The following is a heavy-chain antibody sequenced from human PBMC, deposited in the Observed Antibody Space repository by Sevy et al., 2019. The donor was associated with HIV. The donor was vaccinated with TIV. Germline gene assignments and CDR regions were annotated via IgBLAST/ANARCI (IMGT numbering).Heavy chain of an antibody. CDR3: VDFGVGLTTPSF. Sequence: GGSLRLSCAASGFTFSSYNIHWVRQAPGKGLEWVAFIRFDEINKNYADSVKGRFTISRDNSNNTVYLQMDSLRPEDTAVYCGVDFGVGLTTPSFWGQGTPVTVSS. CDR1: GFTFSSYN. V-gene: IGHV3-30*02. CDR2: IRFDEINK. D-gene: IGHD4-17*01. J-gene: IGHJ4*02.